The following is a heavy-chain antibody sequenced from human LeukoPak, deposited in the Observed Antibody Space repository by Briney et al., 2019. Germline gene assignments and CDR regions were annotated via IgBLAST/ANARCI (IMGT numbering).Heavy chain of an antibody. J-gene: IGHJ3*02. CDR3: ARRGLLRERAFDI. D-gene: IGHD1-1*01. CDR1: GFTFSSYS. CDR2: ISSSSSTI. Sequence: GGSLRLSCAASGFTFSSYSMNWVRQAPGKGLEWVSYISSSSSTIYYADSVKGRFTISRDNAKNSLYLQMNSLRAEDTAVYYCARRGLLRERAFDIWGQGTMVTVSS. V-gene: IGHV3-48*01.